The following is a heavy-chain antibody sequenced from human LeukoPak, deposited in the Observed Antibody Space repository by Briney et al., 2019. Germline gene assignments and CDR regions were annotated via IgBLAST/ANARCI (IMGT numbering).Heavy chain of an antibody. V-gene: IGHV1-69*05. CDR2: IIPIFGTA. J-gene: IGHJ4*02. D-gene: IGHD5-12*01. CDR3: ARDTRTVMSGYDYGYFDY. CDR1: GGTFSSYA. Sequence: SVKVSCKASGGTFSSYAISWVRQAPGQGLEWMGGIIPIFGTANYAQKFQGRVTITTDESTSTAYMELSSLRSEDTVVYYCARDTRTVMSGYDYGYFDYWGQGTLVTVSS.